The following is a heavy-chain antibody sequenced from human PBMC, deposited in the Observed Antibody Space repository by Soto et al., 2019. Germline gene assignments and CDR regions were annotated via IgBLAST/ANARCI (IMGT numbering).Heavy chain of an antibody. CDR2: IYYIGST. D-gene: IGHD6-6*01. J-gene: IGHJ4*02. CDR1: GGSISSGVYY. CDR3: ARWRIAARRRGLFAY. V-gene: IGHV4-31*03. Sequence: PSETLSLTCTVSGGSISSGVYYWSWIRHHPGNGLEWIGYIYYIGSTYYNPSLKSRVTISVDTSKNQFSLKLSSVTAADTAVYYCARWRIAARRRGLFAYWGQGSLVTVST.